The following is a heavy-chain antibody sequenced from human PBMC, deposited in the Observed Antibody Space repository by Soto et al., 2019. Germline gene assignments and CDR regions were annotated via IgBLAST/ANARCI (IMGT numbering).Heavy chain of an antibody. CDR3: ATGITVPGPFDY. D-gene: IGHD6-19*01. CDR1: GFPFSSYG. CDR2: ISGSGSST. Sequence: GGSLRLSCAASGFPFSSYGMHWVRPAPGKGLEWVSNISGSGSSTDYADSVKGRFTISRDNSKNRLYLQMNSLRAEDAAIYYCATGITVPGPFDYWGQGTLVTVSS. J-gene: IGHJ4*02. V-gene: IGHV3-NL1*01.